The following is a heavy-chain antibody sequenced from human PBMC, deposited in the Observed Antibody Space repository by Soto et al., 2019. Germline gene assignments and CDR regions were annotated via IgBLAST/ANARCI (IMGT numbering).Heavy chain of an antibody. J-gene: IGHJ4*02. CDR3: ARVPNRFLEWPGGDY. CDR1: GGTFSSYA. CDR2: IIPIFGTA. V-gene: IGHV1-69*12. Sequence: QVQLVQSGAEVKKPGSSVRVSCKASGGTFSSYAISWVRQAPGQGLEWMGGIIPIFGTANYTQKFQGRVTITADESTSTAYMELSSLRSEDTAVYYCARVPNRFLEWPGGDYWGQGTLVTVSS. D-gene: IGHD3-3*01.